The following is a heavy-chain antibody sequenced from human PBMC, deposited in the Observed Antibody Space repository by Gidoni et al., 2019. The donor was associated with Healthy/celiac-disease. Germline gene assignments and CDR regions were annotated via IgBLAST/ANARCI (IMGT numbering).Heavy chain of an antibody. V-gene: IGHV3-21*01. J-gene: IGHJ4*02. Sequence: EVQLVESGGGLVKPGGSLRLSCAASGFTFSSYSMNWVRQAPGKGLEWVSSISSSSSYIYYADSVKGRFTISRDNAKNSLYLQMNSLRAEDTAVYYCAVPRSGSYYDPLTGDYWGQGTLVTVSS. D-gene: IGHD1-26*01. CDR3: AVPRSGSYYDPLTGDY. CDR1: GFTFSSYS. CDR2: ISSSSSYI.